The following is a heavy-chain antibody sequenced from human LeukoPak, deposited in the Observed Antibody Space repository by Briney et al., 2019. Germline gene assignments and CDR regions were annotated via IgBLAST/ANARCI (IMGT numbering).Heavy chain of an antibody. V-gene: IGHV4-59*12. CDR2: IYYDGST. J-gene: IGHJ6*03. CDR3: AREGRYRYGYNEYHLYMDI. CDR1: GGSISSYY. D-gene: IGHD5-18*01. Sequence: SETLSLTCTVSGGSISSYYWSWIRQSPGKGLEWIGYIYYDGSTNYNPSLRGRVTISVDTPKNQFSLKLSSVTAAETAVYYCAREGRYRYGYNEYHLYMDIWGKGTRSPSP.